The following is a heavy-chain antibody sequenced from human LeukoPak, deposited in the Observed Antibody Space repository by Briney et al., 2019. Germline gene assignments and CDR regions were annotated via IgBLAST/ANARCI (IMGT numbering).Heavy chain of an antibody. CDR1: GFTFSSYA. CDR2: ISGGDNST. Sequence: GGSLRLSCAASGFTFSSYAVSWVRQAPGKGLEWVSSISGGDNSTYYADSVKGRFTISRDNSKNTLYLQMNSLRAGDTAVYYCAKSFRVTYCTGGSCYSKPAPFDYWGHGTLVPVSS. D-gene: IGHD2-15*01. J-gene: IGHJ4*01. V-gene: IGHV3-23*01. CDR3: AKSFRVTYCTGGSCYSKPAPFDY.